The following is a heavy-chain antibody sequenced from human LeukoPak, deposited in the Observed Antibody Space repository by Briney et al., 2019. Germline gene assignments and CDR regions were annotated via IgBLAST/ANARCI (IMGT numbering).Heavy chain of an antibody. CDR3: VRDFEPYGPGPRDV. D-gene: IGHD3-9*01. CDR2: ISGSGTTA. V-gene: IGHV3-48*04. J-gene: IGHJ6*02. CDR1: GFTFSRYS. Sequence: PGGSLRLSCAASGFTFSRYSMNWVRQAPGKGLECISYISGSGTTAHYADSVKGRFTISRDNAKNSLYLQMNSLRAEDTAVYFCVRDFEPYGPGPRDVWGQGTTVTVSS.